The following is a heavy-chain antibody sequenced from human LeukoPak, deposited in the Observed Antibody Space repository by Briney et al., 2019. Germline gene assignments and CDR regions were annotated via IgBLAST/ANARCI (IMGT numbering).Heavy chain of an antibody. D-gene: IGHD5-18*01. CDR3: AKDFSYGLFDY. CDR2: IKQDGSEK. V-gene: IGHV3-7*01. J-gene: IGHJ4*02. CDR1: GFTFSSYW. Sequence: PGGSLRLSCAASGFTFSSYWMSWVRQAPGKGLEWVANIKQDGSEKYYVDSVKGRFTISRDNAKNSLYLQMNSLRAEDTAVYYCAKDFSYGLFDYWGQGTLVTVSS.